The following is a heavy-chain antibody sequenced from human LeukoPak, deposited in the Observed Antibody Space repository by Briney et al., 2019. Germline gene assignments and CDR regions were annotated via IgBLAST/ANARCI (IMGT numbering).Heavy chain of an antibody. D-gene: IGHD6-19*01. CDR2: IYYSGST. CDR1: GESISSTNYN. Sequence: SETLSLACTVSGESISSTNYNWGWIRQRPGKGLEWIGSIYYSGSTYYNPSLESRVTISVDTSKNQFSLKLSSVTAADTAVYYCATSGWYLLPGVYWGQGTLVTVSS. J-gene: IGHJ4*02. CDR3: ATSGWYLLPGVY. V-gene: IGHV4-39*01.